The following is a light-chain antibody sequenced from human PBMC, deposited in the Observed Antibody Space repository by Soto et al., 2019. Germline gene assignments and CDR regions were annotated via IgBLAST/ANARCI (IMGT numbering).Light chain of an antibody. Sequence: DTQMTQSPSTLSASVGDRVTITCRASQRISVYLAWYQQKPGKPPKLLISKASSLQSGVPSRFSGSGSGTECTLTISSRQPDDFATYYCQHYNAFPWTFGQGTKVDIK. J-gene: IGKJ1*01. CDR2: KAS. CDR3: QHYNAFPWT. V-gene: IGKV1-5*03. CDR1: QRISVY.